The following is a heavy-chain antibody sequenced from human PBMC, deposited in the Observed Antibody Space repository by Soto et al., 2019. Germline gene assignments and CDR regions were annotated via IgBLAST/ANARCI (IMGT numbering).Heavy chain of an antibody. CDR1: GFTFSSYW. CDR3: AGDRRTPNWFDH. J-gene: IGHJ5*02. Sequence: PGGSLRLSCAASGFTFSSYWMHWVRQAPGKGLVWVSRINSDGSSTFYADSVKGRFTISRDNAKNTLYLQMNSLRAEDTAVYYCAGDRRTPNWFDHWARGTLVTVSS. D-gene: IGHD1-7*01. V-gene: IGHV3-74*01. CDR2: INSDGSST.